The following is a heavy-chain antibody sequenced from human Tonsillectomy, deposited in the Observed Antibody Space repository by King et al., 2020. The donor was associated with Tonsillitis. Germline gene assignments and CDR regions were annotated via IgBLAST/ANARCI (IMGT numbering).Heavy chain of an antibody. D-gene: IGHD3-10*01. CDR3: ARDRKWIRGTNPFYYFAMDV. Sequence: QLVQSGAEVKKPGSSVKVSCKASGDTFSSYAVGWVRQAPGHGLEWMGGIIPLFGVPNYAQKFQDRVTITADESTSTVYMELGSLRSEATGIYYCARDRKWIRGTNPFYYFAMDVWGHGTTVTVSS. V-gene: IGHV1-69*01. CDR2: IIPLFGVP. J-gene: IGHJ6*02. CDR1: GDTFSSYA.